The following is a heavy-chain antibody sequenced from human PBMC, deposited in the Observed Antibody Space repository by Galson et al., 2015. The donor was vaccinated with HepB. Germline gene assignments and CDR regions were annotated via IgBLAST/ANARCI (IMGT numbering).Heavy chain of an antibody. V-gene: IGHV3-21*01. J-gene: IGHJ4*02. CDR1: GFTFSSYS. D-gene: IGHD5/OR15-5a*01. CDR2: IIVSSSYV. Sequence: SLRLSCAASGFTFSSYSMNWVRQAPGKGLEWVSSIIVSSSYVYYADSVKGRFTISRDNAKNSLNLQMDSLRAEDTAVYYCARVKPTSKTLYFDYWGQGTLVTVSS. CDR3: ARVKPTSKTLYFDY.